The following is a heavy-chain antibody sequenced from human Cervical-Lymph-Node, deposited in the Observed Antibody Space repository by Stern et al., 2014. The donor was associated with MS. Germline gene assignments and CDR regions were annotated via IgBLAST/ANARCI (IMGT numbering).Heavy chain of an antibody. CDR3: ARLVSSGWYNWFDP. J-gene: IGHJ5*02. CDR1: GYTFTGYY. D-gene: IGHD6-19*01. Sequence: VQLVQSGAEVKKPGASVKVSCKASGYTFTGYYMHWVRQAPGQGLEWMGWINHNSGGTNYAQKFQGWVTMTRDTSIGTAYMELSRLRSDDTAVYYCARLVSSGWYNWFDPWGQGTLVTVSS. CDR2: INHNSGGT. V-gene: IGHV1-2*04.